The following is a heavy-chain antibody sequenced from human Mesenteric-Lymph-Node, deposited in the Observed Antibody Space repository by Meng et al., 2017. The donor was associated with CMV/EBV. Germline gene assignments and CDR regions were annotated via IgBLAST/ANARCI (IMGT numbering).Heavy chain of an antibody. D-gene: IGHD3-22*01. CDR3: ARVLSGYYSSYYYGMDV. CDR2: IKQDGSEK. J-gene: IGHJ6*02. V-gene: IGHV3-7*01. Sequence: GGSLRLSCAASGFTFSSYSMNWVRQAPGKGLEWVANIKQDGSEKYYVDSVKGRFTISRDNAKNSLYLQMNSLRAEDTAVYYCARVLSGYYSSYYYGMDVWGQGTTVTVSS. CDR1: GFTFSSYS.